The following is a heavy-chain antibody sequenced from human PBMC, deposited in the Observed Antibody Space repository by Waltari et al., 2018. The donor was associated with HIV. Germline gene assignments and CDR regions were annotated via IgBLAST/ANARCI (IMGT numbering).Heavy chain of an antibody. V-gene: IGHV3-33*01. J-gene: IGHJ6*02. CDR1: GFTFSYYG. Sequence: QVQLVESGGGVAQSGRSLRLACAAPGFTFSYYGMHWVRPAPGKGLEWVAVMWHDGSNEYYADSVKGRFTISRDNSRNILYLQMRNLRVEDTAVYYCARVMRFGEIFSSYGYYGMDVWGQGTTVSVPS. CDR2: MWHDGSNE. D-gene: IGHD3-10*01. CDR3: ARVMRFGEIFSSYGYYGMDV.